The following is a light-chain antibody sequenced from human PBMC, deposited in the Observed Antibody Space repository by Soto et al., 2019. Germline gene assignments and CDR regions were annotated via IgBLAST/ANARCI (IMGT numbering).Light chain of an antibody. CDR2: GAS. CDR3: QQYNNWPPRT. V-gene: IGKV3-15*01. CDR1: QSISNH. J-gene: IGKJ2*01. Sequence: EIVMTQSPVTLSVSPGERATLSCRASQSISNHLAWYQQKPGQPPRLLIYGASTRATGIPARFSGSGSGTEFTLTISSLQSEDFAVYYRQQYNNWPPRTFGQGTKLEIK.